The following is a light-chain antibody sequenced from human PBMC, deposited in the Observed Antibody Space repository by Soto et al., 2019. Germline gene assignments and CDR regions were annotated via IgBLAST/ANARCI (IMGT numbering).Light chain of an antibody. V-gene: IGKV4-1*01. J-gene: IGKJ1*01. Sequence: DIVMTQSPDSLAVSLGERATINCKSSQSVLYSSNNKNHLAWYQQKPGQPPKLLIYWAYTRESGVPERFSGGGSGTDFTLTISSLQAEDVAVYYCQQYHTIPWTFGQGTKVEMK. CDR3: QQYHTIPWT. CDR1: QSVLYSSNNKNH. CDR2: WAY.